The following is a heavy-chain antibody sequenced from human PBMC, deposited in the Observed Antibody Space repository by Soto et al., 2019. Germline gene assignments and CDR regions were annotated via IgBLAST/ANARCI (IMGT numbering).Heavy chain of an antibody. Sequence: SETLSLTCTVSGGSVTNSSYYWGWIRQSPGKGLEWIGSVYYRGRSYSKSSVKSRVTISVDTSKNRFSLSLNSVTASDTAVYFCVSQRTTVPTQAHFDYWGPGALVTVSS. CDR3: VSQRTTVPTQAHFDY. CDR1: GGSVTNSSYY. D-gene: IGHD4-17*01. V-gene: IGHV4-39*01. CDR2: VYYRGRS. J-gene: IGHJ4*02.